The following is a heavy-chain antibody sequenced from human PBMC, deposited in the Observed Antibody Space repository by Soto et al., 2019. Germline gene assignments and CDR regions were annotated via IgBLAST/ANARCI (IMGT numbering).Heavy chain of an antibody. CDR3: XXAWXLTEYFDY. CDR1: GYTFTSYY. V-gene: IGHV1-46*01. J-gene: IGHJ4*02. Sequence: QVQLVQSGAEVKKPGASVKVSCKASGYTFTSYYMHWVRQAPGQGLEWMGIINPSGGSTSYEQKXXGXXXMXRDXXXXXXXXXXXXXXXXXXXXXXXXXAWXLTEYFDYXGXXXLVTVSS. CDR2: INPSGGST. D-gene: IGHD1-26*01.